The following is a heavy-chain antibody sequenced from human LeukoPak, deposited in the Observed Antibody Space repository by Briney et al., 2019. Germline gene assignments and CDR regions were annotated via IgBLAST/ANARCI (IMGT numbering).Heavy chain of an antibody. V-gene: IGHV1-2*06. D-gene: IGHD2-15*01. Sequence: ASVKVSCKASGYTFTGYYTHWVRQAPGQGLEWMGPANPNSVGTVYAQNFQGRVIMTRDTSISTAYMNLSRLTPDDTAVYYCAIPVYCSGGGCYSYRWGQGTLVTVSS. CDR2: ANPNSVGT. J-gene: IGHJ4*02. CDR1: GYTFTGYY. CDR3: AIPVYCSGGGCYSYR.